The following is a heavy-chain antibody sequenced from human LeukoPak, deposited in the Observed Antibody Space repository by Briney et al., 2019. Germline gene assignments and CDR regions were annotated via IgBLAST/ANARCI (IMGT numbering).Heavy chain of an antibody. V-gene: IGHV4-31*03. CDR1: GGSISSGGYY. Sequence: PSETLSLTCTVSGGSISSGGYYWSWIRQHPGKGLEWIGYIYYSGSTYYDPSLKSRVTISVDTSKNQFSLKLSSVTAADTAVYYCARDRHGDILGWAFDTWGQGTMVTVSS. J-gene: IGHJ3*02. D-gene: IGHD4-17*01. CDR3: ARDRHGDILGWAFDT. CDR2: IYYSGST.